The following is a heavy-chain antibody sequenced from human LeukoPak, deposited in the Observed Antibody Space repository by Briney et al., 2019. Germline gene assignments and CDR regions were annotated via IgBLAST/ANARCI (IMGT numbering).Heavy chain of an antibody. Sequence: PSETLSLTCTVSGASVSSTEYYWSWVRQPPGKGLEWIGYIFHGRTFYSPSLKSRAAISVDTSKNQFTLRLTSVTAADTAVYFCASAVDYYYDSSGFRYWGQGTLVPVSS. J-gene: IGHJ4*02. D-gene: IGHD3-22*01. CDR2: IFHGRT. V-gene: IGHV4-30-4*01. CDR3: ASAVDYYYDSSGFRY. CDR1: GASVSSTEYY.